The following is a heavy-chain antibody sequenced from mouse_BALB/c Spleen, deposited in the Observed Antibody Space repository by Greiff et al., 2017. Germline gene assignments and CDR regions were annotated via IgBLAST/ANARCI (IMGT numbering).Heavy chain of an antibody. Sequence: DVHLVESGGVLVKPGGSLKLSCAASGFTFSSYTMSWVRQTPEKRLEWVATISSGGSYTYYPDSVKGRFTISRDNAKNTLYLQMSSLKSEDTAMYYCTRDGRALAYWGQGTLVTVSA. J-gene: IGHJ3*01. CDR2: ISSGGSYT. CDR1: GFTFSSYT. D-gene: IGHD3-3*01. V-gene: IGHV5-6-4*01. CDR3: TRDGRALAY.